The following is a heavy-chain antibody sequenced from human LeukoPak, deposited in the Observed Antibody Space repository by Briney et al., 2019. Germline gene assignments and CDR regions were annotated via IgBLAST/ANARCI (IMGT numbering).Heavy chain of an antibody. CDR1: GGSIRSYY. D-gene: IGHD2-2*01. CDR2: IFYSGST. Sequence: PSETLSLTCTVSGGSIRSYYWSWIRQSPGKGLEWIGFIFYSGSTNYNPSLKSRVTISVDTSKNQFSLRLSSVTAADTAVYYCARSYQGDDRYFDLWGRGTLVTVSS. V-gene: IGHV4-59*08. J-gene: IGHJ2*01. CDR3: ARSYQGDDRYFDL.